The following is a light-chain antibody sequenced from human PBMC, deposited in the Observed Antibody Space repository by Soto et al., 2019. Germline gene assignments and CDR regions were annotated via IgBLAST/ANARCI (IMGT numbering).Light chain of an antibody. V-gene: IGLV2-14*01. Sequence: QTALTQPASVSGSPGQSITISYTGSSSDVGGYKFVSWYQHHPGKAPKLLVYEVSNRPSGVSNRFSGSKSGNTASLTISGLQAEDEADYYCQSYTSSSTLVFGGGTQLTVL. J-gene: IGLJ2*01. CDR3: QSYTSSSTLV. CDR1: SSDVGGYKF. CDR2: EVS.